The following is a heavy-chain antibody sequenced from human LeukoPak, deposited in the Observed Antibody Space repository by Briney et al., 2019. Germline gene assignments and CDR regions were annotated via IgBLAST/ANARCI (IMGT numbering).Heavy chain of an antibody. J-gene: IGHJ2*01. Sequence: PGGSLRLSCAASGFTFSSYWMSWVRQAPGKGLEWVAVISYDGSNKYYADSVKGRFSISRDNSKNTLYLQMGSLRAEDMAVYYCARDTTGYSYGYDWYFDLWGRGTLVTVSS. V-gene: IGHV3-30*14. D-gene: IGHD5-18*01. CDR3: ARDTTGYSYGYDWYFDL. CDR1: GFTFSSYW. CDR2: ISYDGSNK.